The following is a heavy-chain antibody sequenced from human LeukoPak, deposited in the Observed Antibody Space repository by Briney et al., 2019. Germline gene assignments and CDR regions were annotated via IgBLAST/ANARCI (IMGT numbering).Heavy chain of an antibody. CDR2: ISAYNGNT. Sequence: GASVKVSCKASGYTFTSYGISWVRQAPGQGLEWMGWISAYNGNTNYAQKLQGRVTMTTDTSTSTAYMELRSLRSDDTAVYYCARDSGKLWFGELLTTLRPDWPFDPWGQGTLVTVSS. D-gene: IGHD3-10*01. J-gene: IGHJ5*02. CDR3: ARDSGKLWFGELLTTLRPDWPFDP. V-gene: IGHV1-18*01. CDR1: GYTFTSYG.